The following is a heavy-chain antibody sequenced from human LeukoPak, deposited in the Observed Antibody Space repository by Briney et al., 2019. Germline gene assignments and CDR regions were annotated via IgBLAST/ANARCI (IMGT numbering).Heavy chain of an antibody. CDR3: ARDLWFGELSPLGY. CDR1: GYTFTSYY. Sequence: ASVKVSCKASGYTFTSYYMHWMRQAPGQGLEWMGWISVYNDNRKYAQNFQGRLTMTTDTFTSTAYMELRSLRADDTAVYYCARDLWFGELSPLGYWGQGTLVTVSS. CDR2: ISVYNDNR. D-gene: IGHD3-10*01. J-gene: IGHJ4*02. V-gene: IGHV1-18*04.